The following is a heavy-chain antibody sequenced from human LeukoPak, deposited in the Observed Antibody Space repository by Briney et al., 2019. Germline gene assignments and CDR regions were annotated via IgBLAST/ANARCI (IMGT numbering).Heavy chain of an antibody. CDR2: IIPIFGTA. J-gene: IGHJ4*02. V-gene: IGHV1-69*05. CDR3: ASTDYGDYLYYFDY. CDR1: GGTFSSYA. Sequence: SVKVSCKASGGTFSSYAISWVRQAPGQGLEWMGRIIPIFGTANYAQKFQGRVTITTDESTSTAYMELSSLRSKDTAVYYCASTDYGDYLYYFDYWGQGTLVTVSS. D-gene: IGHD4-17*01.